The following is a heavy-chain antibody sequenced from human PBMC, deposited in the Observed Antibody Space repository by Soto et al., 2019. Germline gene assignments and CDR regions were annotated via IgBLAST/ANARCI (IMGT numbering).Heavy chain of an antibody. J-gene: IGHJ5*01. CDR1: GCFFSSYG. CDR3: ARDIADGGCFLDS. V-gene: IGHV3-7*01. Sequence: GGSLGLSCAASGCFFSSYGISWVRYCPGRGLEWVANVNEDGSEKGYLDSVKGRCTIARDDTGNSLFLQMQSLGAEAAAVEYCARDIADGGCFLDSWGQGTLVTVSS. D-gene: IGHD2-8*01. CDR2: VNEDGSEK.